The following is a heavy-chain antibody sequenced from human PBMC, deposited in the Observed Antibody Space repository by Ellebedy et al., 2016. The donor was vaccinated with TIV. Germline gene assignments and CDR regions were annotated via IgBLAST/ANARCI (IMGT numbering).Heavy chain of an antibody. Sequence: GESLKISXAASGFTFSSYAMSWVRQAPGKGLEWVSAISGSGGSTYYADSVKGRFTISRDNSKNTLYLQMNSLRAEDTAVYYCAKDNDSSGPDGMDYWGQGTLVTVSS. CDR1: GFTFSSYA. J-gene: IGHJ4*02. D-gene: IGHD6-19*01. CDR3: AKDNDSSGPDGMDY. V-gene: IGHV3-23*01. CDR2: ISGSGGST.